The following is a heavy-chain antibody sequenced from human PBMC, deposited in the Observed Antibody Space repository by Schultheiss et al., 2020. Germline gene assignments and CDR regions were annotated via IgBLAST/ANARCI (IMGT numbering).Heavy chain of an antibody. CDR1: GFTFSNYA. CDR3: AKGESSFGLAVAGTTDSGQLDS. D-gene: IGHD6-19*01. Sequence: GGSLRLSCAASGFTFSNYAMTWVRQAPGKGLEWVSTVSGSGGSTYYADSVKGRFTISRDNSKNTLYLQMNSLSVEDTAVFYCAKGESSFGLAVAGTTDSGQLDSWGQGTLVTVSS. J-gene: IGHJ4*02. V-gene: IGHV3-23*05. CDR2: VSGSGGST.